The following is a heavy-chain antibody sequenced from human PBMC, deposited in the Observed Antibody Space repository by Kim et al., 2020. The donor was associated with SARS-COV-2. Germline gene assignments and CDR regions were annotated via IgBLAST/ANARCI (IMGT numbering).Heavy chain of an antibody. CDR2: IKQDGSEK. V-gene: IGHV3-7*01. Sequence: GGSLRLSCAASGFTFSSYWMSWVRQAPGKGLEWVANIKQDGSEKYYVDSVKGRFTISRDNAKNSLYLQMNSLRAEDTAVYYCARGTLRVPDAFDIWGQGTMVTVSS. D-gene: IGHD3-16*01. CDR1: GFTFSSYW. J-gene: IGHJ3*02. CDR3: ARGTLRVPDAFDI.